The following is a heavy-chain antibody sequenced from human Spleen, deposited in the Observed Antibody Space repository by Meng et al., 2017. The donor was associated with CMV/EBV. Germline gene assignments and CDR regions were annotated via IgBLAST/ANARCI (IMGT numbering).Heavy chain of an antibody. V-gene: IGHV3-21*01. D-gene: IGHD2-2*02. CDR1: GFTFSTYS. Sequence: GESLKISCAASGFTFSTYSMNWVRQAPGKGLEWVSSITSSGLYIYDADSVKGRFTISRDNAKNSLYLQMNSLRAEDTAVYYCARDRGYCSSTSCYNFAFDIWGQGTMVTVSS. J-gene: IGHJ3*02. CDR3: ARDRGYCSSTSCYNFAFDI. CDR2: ITSSGLYI.